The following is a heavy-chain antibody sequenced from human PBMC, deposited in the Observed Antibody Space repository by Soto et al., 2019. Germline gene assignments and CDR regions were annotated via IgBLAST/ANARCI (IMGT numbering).Heavy chain of an antibody. V-gene: IGHV3-30*03. CDR2: ISYDGNNK. Sequence: GGSLRLACAASGFSVSSSHMIWVRQAPGKGLQWLAVISYDGNNKYYADSVEGRFTISRDNSKNTVYLQMNSLRLEDTAVYYCARGPSYSDSYFDHWGQGTLV. CDR1: GFSVSSSH. J-gene: IGHJ4*02. D-gene: IGHD4-17*01. CDR3: ARGPSYSDSYFDH.